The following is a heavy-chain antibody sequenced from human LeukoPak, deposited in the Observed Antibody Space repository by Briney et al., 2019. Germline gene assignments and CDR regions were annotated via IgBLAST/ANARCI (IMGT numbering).Heavy chain of an antibody. Sequence: ASVKVSCKASRYTFTGYYMHWVRQAPGQGLEWMGWIDPNSGGTNYAQKFQGRVTMTRDTTISTAYMELSSLRSDDTAEYYCASGVWSGYNYYYYMDVWGKGTTVTVSS. J-gene: IGHJ6*03. CDR2: IDPNSGGT. V-gene: IGHV1-2*02. CDR1: RYTFTGYY. CDR3: ASGVWSGYNYYYYMDV. D-gene: IGHD3-3*01.